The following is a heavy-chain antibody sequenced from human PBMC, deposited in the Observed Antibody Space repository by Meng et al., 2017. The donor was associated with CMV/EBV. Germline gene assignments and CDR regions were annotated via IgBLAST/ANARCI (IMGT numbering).Heavy chain of an antibody. J-gene: IGHJ6*02. CDR3: AKDRMVRVYGMDV. V-gene: IGHV3-30*02. CDR2: IRYDGSNK. CDR1: GFTFSNYG. Sequence: GESLKISCAASGFTFSNYGMHWVRQAPGKGLEWVAFIRYDGSNKYYADSVKGRFTISRDNSKNTLYLQMNSLRAEDTAIYYCAKDRMVRVYGMDVWGQGITVTVSS. D-gene: IGHD3-10*01.